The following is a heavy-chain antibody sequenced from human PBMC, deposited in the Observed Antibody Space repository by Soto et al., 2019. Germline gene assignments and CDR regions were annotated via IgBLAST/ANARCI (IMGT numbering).Heavy chain of an antibody. V-gene: IGHV1-8*01. CDR3: AIGRRVRGPNNWFDP. J-gene: IGHJ5*02. CDR2: MNPNSGKT. CDR1: GYTFTSYD. Sequence: QVQLVQSGAEVKKPGASVKVSCKASGYTFTSYDINWVRQATGQGLEWMGWMNPNSGKTGYAQKFQGKATMTRNTSKSTAYMELSSLRSEDTAVYYCAIGRRVRGPNNWFDPWGQGTLVTVSS. D-gene: IGHD3-10*01.